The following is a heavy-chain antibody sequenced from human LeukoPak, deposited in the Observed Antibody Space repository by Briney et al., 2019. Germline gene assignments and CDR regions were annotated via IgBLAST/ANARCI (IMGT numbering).Heavy chain of an antibody. V-gene: IGHV1-69*02. J-gene: IGHJ4*02. CDR2: IISILGIA. CDR1: GGTFSSYT. D-gene: IGHD6-13*01. CDR3: ARVAPAAGDY. Sequence: ASVKVSCKASGGTFSSYTISWVRQAPGQGLEWMGRIISILGIANYAQKFQGRVTITADKSTSTAYMELSSLRSEDTAVYYCARVAPAAGDYWGQGTLVTVSS.